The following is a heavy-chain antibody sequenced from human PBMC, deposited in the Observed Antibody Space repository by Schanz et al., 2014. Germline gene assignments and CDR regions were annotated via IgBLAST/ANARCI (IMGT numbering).Heavy chain of an antibody. CDR2: ISSYSTI. J-gene: IGHJ4*02. Sequence: EVQLVESGGGLVQPGGSLRLSCEASGFTFRDYSMNWVRQAPGKGPEWISYISSYSTIHYADSVKGRFTISRDNARNSLFLQMNSLRGEDTAVYWCARGLQVYFDYWGQGALVSVSS. CDR1: GFTFRDYS. CDR3: ARGLQVYFDY. D-gene: IGHD3-16*01. V-gene: IGHV3-48*01.